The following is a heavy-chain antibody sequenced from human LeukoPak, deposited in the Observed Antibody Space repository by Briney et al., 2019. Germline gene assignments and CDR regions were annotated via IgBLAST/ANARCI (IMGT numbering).Heavy chain of an antibody. D-gene: IGHD3-16*01. CDR1: SGSVSNSHYY. CDR3: ARTLEITFGGVIRYYYYGMDV. CDR2: IFYSGNT. J-gene: IGHJ6*02. Sequence: PSETLSLTCTVSSGSVSNSHYYWAWVRQPPGKGLEWLGSIFYSGNTHYNPSLKSPVTISIDTSKNQFSLKLSSVTAADMAVYYCARTLEITFGGVIRYYYYGMDVWGQGTTVTVSS. V-gene: IGHV4-39*07.